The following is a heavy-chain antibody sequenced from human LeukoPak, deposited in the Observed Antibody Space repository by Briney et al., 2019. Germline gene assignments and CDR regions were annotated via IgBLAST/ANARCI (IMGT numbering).Heavy chain of an antibody. V-gene: IGHV1-18*01. J-gene: IGHJ3*02. D-gene: IGHD1-26*01. CDR2: ISAYNGNT. CDR1: GYTFTSYG. CDR3: ARDDGHIVGAIEDAFDI. Sequence: ASVKVSCKASGYTFTSYGISWVRQAPGQGLEWMGWISAYNGNTNYAQKLQGRVTMTTDTSTSTAYMELRSLRSDDTAVYYCARDDGHIVGAIEDAFDIWGQGTMVTVSS.